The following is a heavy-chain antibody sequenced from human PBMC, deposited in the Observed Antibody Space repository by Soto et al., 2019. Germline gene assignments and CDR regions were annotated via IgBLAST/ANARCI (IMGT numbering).Heavy chain of an antibody. D-gene: IGHD2-21*02. CDR3: AAIPPSPAPNRDTLDV. CDR2: IHHSGNS. V-gene: IGHV4-31*03. CDR1: GGSVSSGRYY. J-gene: IGHJ3*01. Sequence: QVPLPESGPGLLNPSETLSLTCSVSGGSVSSGRYYWSWVRQHPGKGLEWIGYIHHSGNSDYNPSVTTRSLTSMDTLQNHFSLPLGSVTAADTAFYYCAAIPPSPAPNRDTLDVWGQAKVLTV.